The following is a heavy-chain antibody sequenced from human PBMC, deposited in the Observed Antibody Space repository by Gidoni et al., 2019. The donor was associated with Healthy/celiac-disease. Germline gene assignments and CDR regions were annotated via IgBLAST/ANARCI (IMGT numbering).Heavy chain of an antibody. V-gene: IGHV4-39*01. J-gene: IGHJ4*02. Sequence: QLQLQESGPGLVKPSETLSLTCTVSGGSISSSSYYWGWIRQPPGTGLEWIGSIYYSGSTYYNPSLKSRVTISVDTSKNQFSLKLSSVTAADTAVYYCARVLTYYDFWSGPRGGGYFDYWGQGTLVTVSS. D-gene: IGHD3-3*01. CDR2: IYYSGST. CDR1: GGSISSSSYY. CDR3: ARVLTYYDFWSGPRGGGYFDY.